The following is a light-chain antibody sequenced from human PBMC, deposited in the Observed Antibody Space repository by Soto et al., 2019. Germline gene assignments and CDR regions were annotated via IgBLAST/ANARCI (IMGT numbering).Light chain of an antibody. J-gene: IGKJ1*01. CDR3: HQHNSYPLT. Sequence: DIQVTQSPSAMSASVGDRVTITCRASQDISHYLAWFQQKPGKVPKRLIFAVSNLESGIPSRFRGSGSGTEFTLTITSLQPEDFASYCCHQHNSYPLTYGQGTKVDIK. CDR1: QDISHY. V-gene: IGKV1-17*03. CDR2: AVS.